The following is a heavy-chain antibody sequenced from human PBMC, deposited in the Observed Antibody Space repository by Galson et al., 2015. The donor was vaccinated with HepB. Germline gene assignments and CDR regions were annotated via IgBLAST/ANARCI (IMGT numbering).Heavy chain of an antibody. V-gene: IGHV3-30*18. J-gene: IGHJ4*02. CDR3: AKDLGSGGRGV. CDR1: GFTFSGYG. Sequence: LRLSCADSGFTFSGYGMHWVRQATGKGLVWVAVITYDGSNKYYADSVKCRFTISRDNSKNTLDLQMISLRAEDTAVYYCAKDLGSGGRGVWGQGTLVTVSS. CDR2: ITYDGSNK. D-gene: IGHD2-15*01.